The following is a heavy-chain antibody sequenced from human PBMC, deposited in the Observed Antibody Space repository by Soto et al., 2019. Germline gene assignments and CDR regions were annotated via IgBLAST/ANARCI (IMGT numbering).Heavy chain of an antibody. J-gene: IGHJ4*02. CDR1: GFSLSTNGVG. D-gene: IGHD2-21*01. V-gene: IGHV2-5*01. Sequence: QITLKESGPTLVKPTQTLTLTCTFSGFSLSTNGVGVGWMRRPPGEALEWLALIYWNDYKRYSPSLRSRLTITKDTANSQVDHTMTNKDPVATATYYCALSPSVVPRALDYWDQGTLVTVSS. CDR3: ALSPSVVPRALDY. CDR2: IYWNDYK.